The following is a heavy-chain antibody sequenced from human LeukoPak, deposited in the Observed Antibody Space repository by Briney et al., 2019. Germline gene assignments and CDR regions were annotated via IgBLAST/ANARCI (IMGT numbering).Heavy chain of an antibody. D-gene: IGHD6-6*01. CDR1: GGPFSGYY. V-gene: IGHV4-34*01. CDR3: ASGYSSSPFGYYYYYMDV. Sequence: SEPLSLPCAVYGGPFSGYYWSWIRQPPGKGLEGIGEINHSGSTNYNTSRKSRVPIPLDTSKNQISLKLSSVTAADAAVYYCASGYSSSPFGYYYYYMDVWGKGTTVTVSS. J-gene: IGHJ6*03. CDR2: INHSGST.